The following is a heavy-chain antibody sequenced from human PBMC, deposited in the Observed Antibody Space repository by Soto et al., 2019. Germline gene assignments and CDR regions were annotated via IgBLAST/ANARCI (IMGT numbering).Heavy chain of an antibody. CDR2: ISSSSSYI. CDR3: ARDKGAMITLGGRAFDI. V-gene: IGHV3-21*01. CDR1: GFTFSSYS. Sequence: GGSLRLSCAASGFTFSSYSMNWVRQAPGKGLEWVSSISSSSSYIYYADSVKGRFTISRDNAKNSLYLQMNSLRAEDTAVYYCARDKGAMITLGGRAFDIWGQGTMVTVSS. J-gene: IGHJ3*02. D-gene: IGHD3-16*01.